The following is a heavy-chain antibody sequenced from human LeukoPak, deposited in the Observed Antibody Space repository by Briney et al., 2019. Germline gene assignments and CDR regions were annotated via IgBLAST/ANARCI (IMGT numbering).Heavy chain of an antibody. D-gene: IGHD6-6*01. CDR1: GYTFTSYG. J-gene: IGHJ6*02. V-gene: IGHV1-18*01. Sequence: RASVKVSCKASGYTFTSYGISWVRQAPGQGLEWMGWISAYNGNTNYAQKLQGRVTMTTDTSTSTAYMELRSLRSDDTAVYYCARDRKLSSSSSPYYYYYGMDVWGQGTTVTVSS. CDR2: ISAYNGNT. CDR3: ARDRKLSSSSSPYYYYYGMDV.